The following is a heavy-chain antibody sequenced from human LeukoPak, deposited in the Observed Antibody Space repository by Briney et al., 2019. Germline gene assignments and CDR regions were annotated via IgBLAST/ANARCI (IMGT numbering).Heavy chain of an antibody. CDR1: GFTFSSYA. Sequence: HPGGSLTLSCAASGFTFSSYAMSWVRQAPGKGLEWVSTLSGSGASTSYADSVKGRFTISRDNSKNTLYLQMNSLRAEDTARYYCAKQKGYCSGGSCYHSDYWGQGTLVTVSS. J-gene: IGHJ4*02. D-gene: IGHD2-15*01. V-gene: IGHV3-23*01. CDR2: LSGSGAST. CDR3: AKQKGYCSGGSCYHSDY.